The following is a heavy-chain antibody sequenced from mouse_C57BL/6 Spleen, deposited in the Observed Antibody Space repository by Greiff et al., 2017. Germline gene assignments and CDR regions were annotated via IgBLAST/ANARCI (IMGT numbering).Heavy chain of an antibody. CDR2: IDPSDSYT. CDR1: GYTFTSYW. Sequence: QVQLQQPGAELVRPGTSVKLSCKASGYTFTSYWMHWVQQRPGQGLEWIGVIDPSDSYTNYNQKFKGKATLTVDTSSSTAYMQLSSLTSEDSAVYYCALITAVVAYYFDDWGQGTTLTVSS. CDR3: ALITAVVAYYFDD. V-gene: IGHV1-59*01. D-gene: IGHD1-1*01. J-gene: IGHJ2*01.